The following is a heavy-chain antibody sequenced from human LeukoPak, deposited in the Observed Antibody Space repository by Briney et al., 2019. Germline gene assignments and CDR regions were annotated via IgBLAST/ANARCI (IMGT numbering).Heavy chain of an antibody. V-gene: IGHV4-39*07. CDR1: GGSISSSSYY. CDR3: ARVIGWSPMSYYYYYMDV. Sequence: PSETLSLTCTVSGGSISSSSYYWGWIRQPPGKGLEWIGSIYYSGSTYYNPSLKSRVTISVDTSKNQFSLKLTSVTAADTAVYYCARVIGWSPMSYYYYYMDVWGKGTTVTVSS. CDR2: IYYSGST. D-gene: IGHD6-19*01. J-gene: IGHJ6*03.